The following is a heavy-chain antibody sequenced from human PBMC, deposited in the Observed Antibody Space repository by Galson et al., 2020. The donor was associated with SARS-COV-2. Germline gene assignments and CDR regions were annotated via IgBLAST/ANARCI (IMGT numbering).Heavy chain of an antibody. CDR1: GFTFSSYA. CDR3: AKGPNTLGPNGVWFVP. D-gene: IGHD1-26*01. CDR2: ISGSGGST. J-gene: IGHJ5*02. V-gene: IGHV3-23*01. Sequence: GESLKISCAASGFTFSSYAMSWVRQAPGKGLEWVSAISGSGGSTYYADSVKGRFTISRDNSKNTLYLQMNSLIAEDTAVYYCAKGPNTLGPNGVWFVPWVQGTLVSVSS.